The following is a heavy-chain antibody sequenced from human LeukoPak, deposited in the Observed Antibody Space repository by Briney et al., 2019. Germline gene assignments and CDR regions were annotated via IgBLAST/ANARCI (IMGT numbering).Heavy chain of an antibody. Sequence: GSLRLSCAASGLTFSDYYMSWIRQPPGKGLEWVSYISRSSSHTDYADSVKGRFTISRDNAKNSLYLQMNSLRAEDTAVYYCARGGYSYVFDYWGQGTMVTVSS. V-gene: IGHV3-11*03. CDR2: ISRSSSHT. CDR1: GLTFSDYY. D-gene: IGHD5-18*01. J-gene: IGHJ4*02. CDR3: ARGGYSYVFDY.